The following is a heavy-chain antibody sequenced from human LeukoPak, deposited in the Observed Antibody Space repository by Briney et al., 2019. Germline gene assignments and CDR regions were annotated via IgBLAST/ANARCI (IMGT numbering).Heavy chain of an antibody. J-gene: IGHJ4*02. CDR3: XXGRGWELLYLDY. Sequence: GGSLRLSCAASGFTFSNYGMHWVRQAPGKGLEWVAFIRYDGSNKHYADSVKGRFTISRDNSKNTLYLQMNSLGAEDTAMYYCXXGRGWELLYLDYWGQGTLVTVSS. CDR1: GFTFSNYG. D-gene: IGHD1-26*01. CDR2: IRYDGSNK. V-gene: IGHV3-30*02.